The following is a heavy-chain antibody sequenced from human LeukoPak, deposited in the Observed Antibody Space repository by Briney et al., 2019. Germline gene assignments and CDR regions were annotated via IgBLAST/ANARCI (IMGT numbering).Heavy chain of an antibody. J-gene: IGHJ6*02. CDR3: ARGRQWLVYYGMDI. D-gene: IGHD6-19*01. CDR1: GGSFSGYY. V-gene: IGHV4-34*01. CDR2: INHSGST. Sequence: SETLSLTCAVYGGSFSGYYWSWIRQPPGKGLEWIGEINHSGSTNYNPSLKSRVTISVDTSKNQFSLKLSSVTAADTAVYYCARGRQWLVYYGMDIWGQGTTVTVSS.